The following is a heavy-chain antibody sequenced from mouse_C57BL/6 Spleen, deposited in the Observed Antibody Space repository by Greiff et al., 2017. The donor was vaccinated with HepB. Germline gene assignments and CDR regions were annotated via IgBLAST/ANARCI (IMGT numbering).Heavy chain of an antibody. D-gene: IGHD1-1*01. CDR1: GYSITSGYD. Sequence: VQLKESGPGMVKPSQSLSLTCTVTGYSITSGYDWHWIRHFPGNKLEWMGYISYSGSTNYNPSLKSRISITHDTSKNHFFLKLNSVTTEDTATYYCARDLGSNYYGSSYGFAYWGQGTLVTVSA. CDR3: ARDLGSNYYGSSYGFAY. J-gene: IGHJ3*01. CDR2: ISYSGST. V-gene: IGHV3-1*01.